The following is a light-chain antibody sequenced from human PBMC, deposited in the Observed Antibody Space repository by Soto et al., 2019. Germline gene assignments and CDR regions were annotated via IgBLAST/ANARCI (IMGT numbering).Light chain of an antibody. CDR3: QQYNNWPRT. J-gene: IGKJ1*01. CDR2: GAS. V-gene: IGKV3-15*01. Sequence: EIVMTQSPATLSVSPGERATLSCRASQSVSSNLAWYQQKPGQAPRLLMYGASTRATGIPARFSGSGSGTEFTLTITSLQPEDFAVYYCQQYNNWPRTFGQGTKVDIK. CDR1: QSVSSN.